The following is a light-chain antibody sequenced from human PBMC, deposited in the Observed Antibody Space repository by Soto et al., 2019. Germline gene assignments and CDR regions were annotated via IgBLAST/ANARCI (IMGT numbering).Light chain of an antibody. CDR2: GAS. V-gene: IGKV3-20*01. CDR3: QQDGSSPPWT. Sequence: EIVLTQSPGTLSLSPGERATLSCRASQSVSSSYLAWYQQKPGQAPRLLIYGASTRATGIPDRFLGSGSGTDFTLTINRLEPEDFAVYYCQQDGSSPPWTFGQGTQGEIK. J-gene: IGKJ1*01. CDR1: QSVSSSY.